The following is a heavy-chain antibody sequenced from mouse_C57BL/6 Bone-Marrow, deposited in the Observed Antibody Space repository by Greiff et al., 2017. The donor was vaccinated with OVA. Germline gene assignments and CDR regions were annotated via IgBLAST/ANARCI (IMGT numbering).Heavy chain of an antibody. CDR3: ARSYGYYAMDY. J-gene: IGHJ4*01. V-gene: IGHV1-81*01. D-gene: IGHD1-1*02. Sequence: QVQLKQSGAELARPGASVKLSCKASGYTFTSYGISWVKQRTGQGLEWIGEIYPRSGNTYYNEKFKGKATLTADKSSSTAYMELRSLTSEDSAVYFCARSYGYYAMDYWGRGTSVTVSS. CDR1: GYTFTSYG. CDR2: IYPRSGNT.